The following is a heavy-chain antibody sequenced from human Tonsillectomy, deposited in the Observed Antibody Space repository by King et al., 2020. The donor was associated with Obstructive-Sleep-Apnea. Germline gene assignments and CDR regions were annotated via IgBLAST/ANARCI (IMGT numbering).Heavy chain of an antibody. J-gene: IGHJ4*02. CDR1: GYTFTDYF. D-gene: IGHD3-9*01. V-gene: IGHV1-2*02. Sequence: VQLVESGAEVKKPGASVKVSCKSSGYTFTDYFMHWVRQAPGQGLEWMGWINPNSDGTNYALKFQGRVTMTRDTSISTAYMELSRLRSDDTAVYYCARGIGGLGQYDILTGDASTIDYWGQGTLVTVSS. CDR3: ARGIGGLGQYDILTGDASTIDY. CDR2: INPNSDGT.